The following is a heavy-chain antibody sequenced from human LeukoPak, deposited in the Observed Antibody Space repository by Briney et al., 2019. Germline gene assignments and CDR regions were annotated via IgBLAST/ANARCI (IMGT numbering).Heavy chain of an antibody. CDR2: ISYDGSNK. V-gene: IGHV3-30-3*01. Sequence: GGSLRLSCAASGFTFSYYSIHWVRQAPGKGLEWVAVISYDGSNKYYADSVKGRFTISRDNSKNTLYLQMNSLRAEDTAVYYCARDTQWLPSGVWGQGTLVTVSS. CDR3: ARDTQWLPSGV. J-gene: IGHJ4*02. CDR1: GFTFSYYS. D-gene: IGHD6-19*01.